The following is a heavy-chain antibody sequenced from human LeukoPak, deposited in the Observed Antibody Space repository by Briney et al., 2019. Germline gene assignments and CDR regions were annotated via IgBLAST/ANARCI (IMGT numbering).Heavy chain of an antibody. CDR3: AKVLGDYVWGSYDFWLDY. Sequence: GGPLRLSFAAPGFTFSSYAMSWVRQAPGKGLEWVSAISGSCGSTYYADSVKGRFTISRDNSKNTLYLQMNSLRAEDTAVYYCAKVLGDYVWGSYDFWLDYWGQGTLVTVSS. V-gene: IGHV3-23*01. D-gene: IGHD3-16*01. J-gene: IGHJ4*02. CDR1: GFTFSSYA. CDR2: ISGSCGST.